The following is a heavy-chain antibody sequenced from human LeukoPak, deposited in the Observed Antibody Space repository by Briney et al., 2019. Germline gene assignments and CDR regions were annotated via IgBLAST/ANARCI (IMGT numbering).Heavy chain of an antibody. Sequence: GGSLRLSCGASGFTFSSYAMSWVRQAPGKGLEWVSAISGSGGSTYYADSVKGRFTISRDNSKNTLYLQMNSLRAEDTAVYYCAKASAMIVVVSKHFDYWGQGTLVTVSS. D-gene: IGHD3-22*01. CDR1: GFTFSSYA. CDR2: ISGSGGST. CDR3: AKASAMIVVVSKHFDY. J-gene: IGHJ4*02. V-gene: IGHV3-23*01.